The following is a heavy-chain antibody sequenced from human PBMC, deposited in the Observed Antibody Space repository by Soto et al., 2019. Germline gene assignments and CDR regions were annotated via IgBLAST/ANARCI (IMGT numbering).Heavy chain of an antibody. V-gene: IGHV1-18*01. CDR2: SVANSGNR. J-gene: IGHJ4*02. D-gene: IGHD3-10*01. CDR1: GYPFSTYG. Sequence: QVQLVQSGAEVTKPGASVKVSCKTSGYPFSTYGLSWVRQAPGQGREWMGWSVANSGNRIYAQKFQGRVTMYTDRSTNTGYMELRSLTSDDSALYYCARVAGYGSGNRFFDNWGQGTLVTVS. CDR3: ARVAGYGSGNRFFDN.